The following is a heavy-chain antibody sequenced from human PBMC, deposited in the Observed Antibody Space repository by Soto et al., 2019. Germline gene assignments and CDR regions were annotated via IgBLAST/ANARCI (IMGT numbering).Heavy chain of an antibody. CDR3: ASGRVVNYYYGMDV. J-gene: IGHJ6*02. V-gene: IGHV1-69*13. CDR2: IIPIFGTA. Sequence: SVKVSCKASGGTFSSYAISWVRQSPGQGLEWMGGIIPIFGTANYAQKFQGRVTITADESTSTAYMELSSLRSEDTAVYYCASGRVVNYYYGMDVWGQGTTVTVSS. CDR1: GGTFSSYA. D-gene: IGHD2-2*01.